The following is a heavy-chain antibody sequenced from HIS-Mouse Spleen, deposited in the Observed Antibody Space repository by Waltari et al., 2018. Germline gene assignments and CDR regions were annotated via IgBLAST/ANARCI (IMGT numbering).Heavy chain of an antibody. CDR3: AREIPYSSSWYDWYFDL. CDR1: GGSISSISYY. CDR2: IYYSGST. D-gene: IGHD6-13*01. V-gene: IGHV4-39*07. Sequence: QLQLQESGPGLVKPSETLSLTCTVSGGSISSISYYCGWIRQPPGTGLEWIGSIYYSGSTYYNPSLKSRVTISVDTSKNQFSLKLSSVTAADTAVYYCAREIPYSSSWYDWYFDLWGRGTLVTVSS. J-gene: IGHJ2*01.